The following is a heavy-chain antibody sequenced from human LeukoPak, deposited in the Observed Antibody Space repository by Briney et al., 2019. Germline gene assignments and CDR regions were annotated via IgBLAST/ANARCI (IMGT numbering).Heavy chain of an antibody. J-gene: IGHJ3*01. CDR3: ARQGSTRQSSTSCYGY. Sequence: LGESLKISCKGSGYSFTSYWIGWVRQMPGKGLEWMGIIYPGDSDTRYSPSFQGQVTISADKSISTAYLQWDSLKASDTAMYYCARQGSTRQSSTSCYGYWGQGTMVTVSS. D-gene: IGHD2-2*01. V-gene: IGHV5-51*01. CDR1: GYSFTSYW. CDR2: IYPGDSDT.